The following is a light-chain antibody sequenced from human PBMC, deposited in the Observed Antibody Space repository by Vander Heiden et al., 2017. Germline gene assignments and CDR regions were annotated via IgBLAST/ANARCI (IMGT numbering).Light chain of an antibody. Sequence: EIVLTQSPATLSLSPGESATLSCRASQSVGNYLTWFQHKPGQTPRLLIYDTSKRATGIPARFSGSGSGTDFTLTISSLEPEDFAVYYCQQRSDWPLTFGGGTKVEIK. V-gene: IGKV3-11*01. CDR3: QQRSDWPLT. CDR1: QSVGNY. CDR2: DTS. J-gene: IGKJ4*01.